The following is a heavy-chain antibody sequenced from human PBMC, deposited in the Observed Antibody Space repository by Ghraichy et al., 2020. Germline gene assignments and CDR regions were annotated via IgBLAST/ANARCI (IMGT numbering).Heavy chain of an antibody. D-gene: IGHD3-10*01. J-gene: IGHJ4*02. V-gene: IGHV3-72*01. CDR3: ARSYGSIPFDY. CDR1: GFTFSDHY. CDR2: TRNKANSYTT. Sequence: GGSLRLSCAASGFTFSDHYMDWVRQAPGKGLEWVGRTRNKANSYTTEYAASVKGRFTISRDDSKNSLYLQMNSLKTEDTAVYYCARSYGSIPFDYWGQGTLVTVSS.